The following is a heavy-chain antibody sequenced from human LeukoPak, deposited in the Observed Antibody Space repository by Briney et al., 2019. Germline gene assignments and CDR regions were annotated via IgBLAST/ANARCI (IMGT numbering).Heavy chain of an antibody. D-gene: IGHD5-18*01. Sequence: ASVKVSCKASGGTFSSYAISWVRQAPGQGLEWMGRIIPILGIANYAQKFQGRVTITADKSTSTAYMELSSLRSEDTAVYYCARAWGGYSYGLRYYYYYGMDVWGQGTTVTVSS. CDR1: GGTFSSYA. CDR2: IIPILGIA. CDR3: ARAWGGYSYGLRYYYYYGMDV. V-gene: IGHV1-69*04. J-gene: IGHJ6*02.